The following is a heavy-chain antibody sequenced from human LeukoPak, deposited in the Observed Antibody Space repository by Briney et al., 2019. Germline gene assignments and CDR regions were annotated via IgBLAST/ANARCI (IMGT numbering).Heavy chain of an antibody. CDR2: IYYSGST. V-gene: IGHV4-59*01. CDR3: ARDPGSGYFYFDS. D-gene: IGHD3-22*01. CDR1: GGSISTYY. J-gene: IGHJ4*02. Sequence: SETLSLTCTVSGGSISTYYWSWIRQPPGKGLEWIGYIYYSGSTNYNPSLKSRVTVSVDTSKNQFSLRLSSLTAADTAVYYCARDPGSGYFYFDSWGQGTLVTVSS.